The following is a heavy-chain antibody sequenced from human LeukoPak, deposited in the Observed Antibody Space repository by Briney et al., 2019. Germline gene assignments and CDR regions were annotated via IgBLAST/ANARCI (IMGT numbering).Heavy chain of an antibody. CDR3: AREGKITMVRGVIRYYYMDV. CDR2: INHSGNN. V-gene: IGHV4-34*01. J-gene: IGHJ6*03. CDR1: GGSFSGYY. D-gene: IGHD3-10*01. Sequence: SEPLSLICAVYGGSFSGYYWSWIRQPPGKGLEWIGEINHSGNNNYNPSLKGRVTISVATSKNKFSLKLSSVTAANTAVYYCAREGKITMVRGVIRYYYMDVWGKGTTVTISS.